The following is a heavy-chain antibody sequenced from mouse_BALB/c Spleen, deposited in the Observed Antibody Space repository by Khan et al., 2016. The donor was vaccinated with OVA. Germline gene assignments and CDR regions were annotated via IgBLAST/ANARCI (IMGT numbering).Heavy chain of an antibody. CDR1: GYTFTSYY. CDR3: TRSDCGSFAY. D-gene: IGHD1-1*02. Sequence: QVQLKQSGAELVKPGASVRLSCKASGYTFTSYYLYWVKQRPGQGLEWIGDINPSNGGTNFNEKFKSKATLTVDTSSSTAYIQLNSVTSEDSAVYYCTRSDCGSFAYWGQGTLVTVSA. J-gene: IGHJ3*01. V-gene: IGHV1S81*02. CDR2: INPSNGGT.